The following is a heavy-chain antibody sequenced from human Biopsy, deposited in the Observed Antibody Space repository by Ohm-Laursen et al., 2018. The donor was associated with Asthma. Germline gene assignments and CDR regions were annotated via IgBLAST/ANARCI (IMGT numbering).Heavy chain of an antibody. CDR1: GYTFNSAG. Sequence: ASVKVSCKTSGYTFNSAGITWVRQAPGQGLEWMGWVSVYNGNAKVAQKLQDRVTMITDTSTSTAYMELRSLRSDDTAVYFCARAVDYSHYYGIDVWGQGTTVTVS. CDR2: VSVYNGNA. D-gene: IGHD3-10*01. V-gene: IGHV1-18*01. CDR3: ARAVDYSHYYGIDV. J-gene: IGHJ6*02.